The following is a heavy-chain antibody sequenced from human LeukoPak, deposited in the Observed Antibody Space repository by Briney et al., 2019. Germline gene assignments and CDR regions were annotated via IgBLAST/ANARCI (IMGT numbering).Heavy chain of an antibody. CDR2: IIPIFGTA. D-gene: IGHD3-10*01. Sequence: ASVKVSCKASGGTFSNYAISWVRQAPGQGLEWMGGIIPIFGTANYAQKFRGRVTITADKSTRTAYMELSSLRSEDTAVYYCARVGSRYYYYYMDVWGKGTTVTVSS. CDR3: ARVGSRYYYYYMDV. J-gene: IGHJ6*03. V-gene: IGHV1-69*06. CDR1: GGTFSNYA.